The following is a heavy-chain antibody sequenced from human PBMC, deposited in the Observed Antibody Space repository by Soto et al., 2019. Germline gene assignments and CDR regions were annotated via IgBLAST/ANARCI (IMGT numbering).Heavy chain of an antibody. Sequence: TLSVTCTASVGSISSSSYSWGWIRPPPGKGLEWIGSIYYSGSTYYNPSLKSRVTISVDTSKNQFSLKLSSVTAADTAVYYCARIGIAEAEAWFDPWGQGTLVTVSS. CDR2: IYYSGST. D-gene: IGHD6-19*01. CDR3: ARIGIAEAEAWFDP. CDR1: VGSISSSSYS. J-gene: IGHJ5*02. V-gene: IGHV4-39*01.